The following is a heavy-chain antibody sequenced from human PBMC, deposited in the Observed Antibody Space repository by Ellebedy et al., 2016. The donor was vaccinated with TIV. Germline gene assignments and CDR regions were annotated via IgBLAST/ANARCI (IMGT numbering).Heavy chain of an antibody. CDR1: GGSISSSSYY. Sequence: SETLSLTXTVSGGSISSSSYYWGWIRQPPGKGLEWIGSIYYSGSTYYNPSLKSRVTISVDTSKNQFSLKLSSVTAADTTVYYCATIDYWGQGTLVTVSS. D-gene: IGHD3-3*01. V-gene: IGHV4-39*07. CDR2: IYYSGST. CDR3: ATIDY. J-gene: IGHJ4*02.